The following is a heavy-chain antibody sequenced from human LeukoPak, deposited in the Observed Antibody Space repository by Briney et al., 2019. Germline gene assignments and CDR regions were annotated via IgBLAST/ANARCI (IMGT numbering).Heavy chain of an antibody. J-gene: IGHJ6*02. CDR3: AKPEVLRFLEWLSPYYYYGIDV. V-gene: IGHV3-23*01. CDR2: ISGSGGST. CDR1: GFTFSSYA. Sequence: PGGSLRLSCAASGFTFSSYAMSWVRQAPGKGLEWVSAISGSGGSTYYADSVKGRFTISRDNSKNTLYLQMNSLRAEDTAVYYCAKPEVLRFLEWLSPYYYYGIDVWGQGTTVTVSS. D-gene: IGHD3-3*01.